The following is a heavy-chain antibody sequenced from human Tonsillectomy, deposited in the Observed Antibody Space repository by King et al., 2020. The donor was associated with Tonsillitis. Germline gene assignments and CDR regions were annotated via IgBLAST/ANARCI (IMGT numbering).Heavy chain of an antibody. J-gene: IGHJ4*02. CDR2: INHTRST. D-gene: IGHD5-18*01. CDR3: ARELETARGAFDN. V-gene: IGHV4-34*01. Sequence: VQLQQGGEGLLKPSETPSLSCAVHAWALRGFYCHWVSQYSGRGMEWIGEINHTRSTHSDPSLRRRVVMSVDTTKNQFSLSLSSVTAADTAVYYCARELETARGAFDNWGQGILVTVSS. CDR1: AWALRGFY.